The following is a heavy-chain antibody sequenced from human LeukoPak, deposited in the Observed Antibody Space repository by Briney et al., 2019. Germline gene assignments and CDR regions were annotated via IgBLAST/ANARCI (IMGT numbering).Heavy chain of an antibody. CDR1: GYTFTSYY. Sequence: ASVKVSCKASGYTFTSYYMHWVRQAPGQGLEWMGIINPSGGSTSYAQKFQGRVTMTRDTSTSTVYMELSSLRSEDTAVYYCARGTYYYDSSGYYYLDAFDIWGQGTMVTVSS. V-gene: IGHV1-46*01. CDR2: INPSGGST. D-gene: IGHD3-22*01. J-gene: IGHJ3*02. CDR3: ARGTYYYDSSGYYYLDAFDI.